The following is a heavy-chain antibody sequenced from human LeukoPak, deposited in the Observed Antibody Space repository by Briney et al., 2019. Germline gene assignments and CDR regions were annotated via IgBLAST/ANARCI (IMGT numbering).Heavy chain of an antibody. CDR1: GFGFGAYA. D-gene: IGHD2/OR15-2a*01. Sequence: PGGSLRLSCAASGFGFGAYAMIWVRQAPGKGLEWVSLIHNDAATTYYADSVRGRFTVSRYNSKNTLYLEMNSLRAEDTAVYYCAKGKGGTSFNYCFDYWGQGTPVSVSS. CDR2: IHNDAATT. CDR3: AKGKGGTSFNYCFDY. J-gene: IGHJ4*02. V-gene: IGHV3-23*03.